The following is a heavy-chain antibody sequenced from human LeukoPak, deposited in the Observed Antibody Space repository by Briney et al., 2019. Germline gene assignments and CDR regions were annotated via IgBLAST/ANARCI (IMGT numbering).Heavy chain of an antibody. Sequence: GGSLSLSSAASGFTFSSQWMHWVRQAPGKGLVWVSRINSDGSSTIYADSVKGRFTISRDNAKNTLYLQMNSLRAEDTAVYYCARKIAAAVSSGDYWGQGTLVTVSS. D-gene: IGHD6-13*01. CDR1: GFTFSSQW. CDR3: ARKIAAAVSSGDY. CDR2: INSDGSST. V-gene: IGHV3-74*01. J-gene: IGHJ4*02.